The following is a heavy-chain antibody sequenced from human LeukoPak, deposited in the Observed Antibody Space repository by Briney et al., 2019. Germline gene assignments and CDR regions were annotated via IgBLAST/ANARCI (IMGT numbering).Heavy chain of an antibody. CDR2: ISYDGSNK. CDR3: AKDTVLGGYYYYGMDV. D-gene: IGHD3-16*01. Sequence: GGSLRLSCAASGFTFSSYGVHWVRQAPGKGLEWVAVISYDGSNKYYADSVKGRFTISRDNSKNTLYLQMNSLRAEDTAVYYCAKDTVLGGYYYYGMDVWGQGTTVTVSS. V-gene: IGHV3-30*18. J-gene: IGHJ6*02. CDR1: GFTFSSYG.